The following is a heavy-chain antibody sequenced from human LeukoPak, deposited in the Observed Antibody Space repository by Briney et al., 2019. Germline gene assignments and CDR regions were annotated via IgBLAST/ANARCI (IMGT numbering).Heavy chain of an antibody. CDR1: GFTFSSYA. J-gene: IGHJ4*02. D-gene: IGHD3-22*01. CDR2: IYSGGST. V-gene: IGHV3-53*01. Sequence: PGGSLRLSCAASGFTFSSYAMSWVRQAPGKGLEWVSVIYSGGSTYYADSVKGRFTISRDNSKNTLYLQMNSLRAEDTAVYYCARGPYDSSGYYYVVPRSWPFDYWGQGTLVTVSS. CDR3: ARGPYDSSGYYYVVPRSWPFDY.